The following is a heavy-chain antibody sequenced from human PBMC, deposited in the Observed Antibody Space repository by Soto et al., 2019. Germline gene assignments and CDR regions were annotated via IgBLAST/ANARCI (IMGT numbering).Heavy chain of an antibody. V-gene: IGHV3-33*01. CDR2: RWYDGSNK. Sequence: ESGGGVVQPGRSLRLSCAASGFTFSSYGMHWVRQAPGKGLEWVAVRWYDGSNKYYADSVKGRFTISRDNSKNTLYLQMNSLRAEDTAVYYCARDAKRVVRGVIPPYYCYMDVWGKGTTVTVSS. CDR3: ARDAKRVVRGVIPPYYCYMDV. CDR1: GFTFSSYG. D-gene: IGHD3-10*01. J-gene: IGHJ6*03.